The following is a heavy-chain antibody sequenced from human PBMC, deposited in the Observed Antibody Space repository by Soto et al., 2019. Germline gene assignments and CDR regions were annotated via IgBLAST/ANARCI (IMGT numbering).Heavy chain of an antibody. D-gene: IGHD6-13*01. J-gene: IGHJ4*02. Sequence: GASLKISCQCSGYTFSNFWIGWVRQLPGKGLEWMGIIYPGDHETRYSPSFHGKVTISADKSINTAYLQWNSLEASDTAFYFCARSPRSSPYFEVWCQGALVTVAS. CDR2: IYPGDHET. V-gene: IGHV5-51*01. CDR3: ARSPRSSPYFEV. CDR1: GYTFSNFW.